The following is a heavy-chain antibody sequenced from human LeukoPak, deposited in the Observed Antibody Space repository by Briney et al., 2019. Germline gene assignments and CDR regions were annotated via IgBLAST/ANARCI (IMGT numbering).Heavy chain of an antibody. J-gene: IGHJ4*02. CDR3: AKGHDYYDSSGYWIFYFDY. D-gene: IGHD3-22*01. CDR2: ISGSGGST. Sequence: GGSLRLSCAASGFTFSSYAMSWVRQAPGKGLEWVLAISGSGGSTYYADSVKGRFTISRDNSKNTLYLQMNSLRAEDTAVYYCAKGHDYYDSSGYWIFYFDYWGQGTLVTVSS. CDR1: GFTFSSYA. V-gene: IGHV3-23*01.